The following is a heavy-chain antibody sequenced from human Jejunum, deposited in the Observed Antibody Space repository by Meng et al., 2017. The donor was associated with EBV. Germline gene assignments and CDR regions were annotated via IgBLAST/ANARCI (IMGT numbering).Heavy chain of an antibody. V-gene: IGHV7-4-1*02. CDR1: GYSFTNSA. J-gene: IGHJ4*02. Sequence: GYKLRKPGASVTCACKAAGYSFTNSAMNGVRQPPGQGVEWMGWINTNTGYPTYAQGFTGRFVFSLDTSVSTAYLQISSLKAEDTAVYYCARVRGYSYGRPFDYWGQGTLVTVSS. D-gene: IGHD5-18*01. CDR3: ARVRGYSYGRPFDY. CDR2: INTNTGYP.